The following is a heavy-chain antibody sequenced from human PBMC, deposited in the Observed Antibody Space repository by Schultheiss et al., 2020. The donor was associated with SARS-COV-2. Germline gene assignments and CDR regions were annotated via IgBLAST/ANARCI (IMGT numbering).Heavy chain of an antibody. Sequence: SETLSLTCTVSGGSISSYYWSWIRQPPGKGLEWIGSIYHSGSTYYNPSLKSRVTISVDTSKNQFSLKLSSVTAADTAVYYCARDRGIAARPWGWFDPWGQGTLVTSPQ. CDR1: GGSISSYY. CDR2: IYHSGST. V-gene: IGHV4-59*12. J-gene: IGHJ5*02. CDR3: ARDRGIAARPWGWFDP. D-gene: IGHD6-6*01.